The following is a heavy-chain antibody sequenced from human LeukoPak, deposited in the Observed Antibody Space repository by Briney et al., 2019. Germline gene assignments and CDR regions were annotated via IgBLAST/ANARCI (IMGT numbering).Heavy chain of an antibody. J-gene: IGHJ5*02. CDR2: ISSSGSTI. V-gene: IGHV3-11*01. CDR3: ARALRGRGYSYPTSWFDP. D-gene: IGHD5-18*01. Sequence: SLSLSCAPSGFSFSDYYMSWIRQALGKGLEWVSYISSSGSTIYYADSVKGRFTISRDNAKKSLYLQMNSLRAEDTAVYYCARALRGRGYSYPTSWFDPWGQGTLVTVSS. CDR1: GFSFSDYY.